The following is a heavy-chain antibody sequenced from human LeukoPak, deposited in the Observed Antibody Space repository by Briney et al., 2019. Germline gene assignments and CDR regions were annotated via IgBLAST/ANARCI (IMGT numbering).Heavy chain of an antibody. J-gene: IGHJ5*02. CDR3: GRDDSSGYYYGFWFDP. V-gene: IGHV3-30-3*01. Sequence: GGXLRLSCAASGFTFSSYAMHWVRQAPGKGLEWVAVISYDGSNKYYADSVKGRFTISRDNSKNTLYLQMNSLRAEDTAVYYCGRDDSSGYYYGFWFDPRGQGTLVTVSS. CDR1: GFTFSSYA. D-gene: IGHD3-22*01. CDR2: ISYDGSNK.